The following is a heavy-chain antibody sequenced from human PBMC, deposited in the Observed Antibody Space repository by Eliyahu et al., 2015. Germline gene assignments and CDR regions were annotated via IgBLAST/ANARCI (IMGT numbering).Heavy chain of an antibody. Sequence: QVQLQESGPGLVNPSGTLSLTCGVSGGSISSRNWWSWIRQSPGKGLEWIGEIYHSGSTNYNPSLKSRVTISVDKSKNQFSLKVTSVTAADTAVYFCARAPQQLLRGYYYYYYMDVWGKGTTVTVSS. CDR2: IYHSGST. CDR1: GGSISSRNW. CDR3: ARAPQQLLRGYYYYYYMDV. D-gene: IGHD6-13*01. J-gene: IGHJ6*03. V-gene: IGHV4-4*02.